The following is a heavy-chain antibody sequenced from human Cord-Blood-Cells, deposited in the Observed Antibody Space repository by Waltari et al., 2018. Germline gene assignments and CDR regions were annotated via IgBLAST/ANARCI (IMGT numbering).Heavy chain of an antibody. Sequence: EVQLVESGGGLVQPGGSLKLSCAASGFTFSGSAMHWVRQASGKGLEWVGRIRSKANSYETAYAASVKGRFTISRDDSKNTAYLQMNSLKTEDTAVYYCTSRTGGLDYWGQGTLVTVSS. J-gene: IGHJ4*02. CDR2: IRSKANSYET. CDR1: GFTFSGSA. CDR3: TSRTGGLDY. V-gene: IGHV3-73*02. D-gene: IGHD7-27*01.